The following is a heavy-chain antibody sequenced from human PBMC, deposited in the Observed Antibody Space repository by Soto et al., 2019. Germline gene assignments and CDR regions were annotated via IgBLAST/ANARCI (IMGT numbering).Heavy chain of an antibody. CDR3: VGGQYYFDY. CDR1: GFPFTSYG. CDR2: ISYDASDK. Sequence: QVQLVESGGGVVQPGRSLRLSCAASGFPFTSYGMHWVREGPDKGLEWVAIISYDASDKYYADSVKGRFTISRDNSKNTLYLQMNSLRPEDTALYYCVGGQYYFDYRGQGTLVIVSS. D-gene: IGHD3-10*01. J-gene: IGHJ4*02. V-gene: IGHV3-30*03.